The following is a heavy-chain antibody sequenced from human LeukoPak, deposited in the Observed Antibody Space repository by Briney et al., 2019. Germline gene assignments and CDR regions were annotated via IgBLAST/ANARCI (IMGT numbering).Heavy chain of an antibody. CDR3: ARDGPPIAAAGRGWFDP. V-gene: IGHV4-39*02. J-gene: IGHJ5*02. CDR1: GGSISSSSYY. CDR2: IYYSGST. Sequence: PSETLSLTCTVSGGSISSSSYYWGWIRQPPGKGLEWIGSIYYSGSTYYNPSLKSRVTISVDTSKNQFSLKLSSVTAADTAVYYCARDGPPIAAAGRGWFDPWGQGILVTVSS. D-gene: IGHD6-13*01.